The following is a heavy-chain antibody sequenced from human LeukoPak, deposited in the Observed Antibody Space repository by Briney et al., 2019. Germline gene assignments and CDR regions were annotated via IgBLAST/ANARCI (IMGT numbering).Heavy chain of an antibody. Sequence: PSDTLSLTYSVWVGSISIGSYYGSSIRQPAGKGLEWIGYIYYNGSTSYKPSLKSRVTLSVDTSKNQFSLKLTSVTAADTAVYCGARSVAYCGGDCYSALDTCGQRTLVTVSS. CDR1: VGSISIGSYY. CDR3: ARSVAYCGGDCYSALDT. V-gene: IGHV4-61*10. CDR2: IYYNGST. J-gene: IGHJ5*01. D-gene: IGHD2-21*02.